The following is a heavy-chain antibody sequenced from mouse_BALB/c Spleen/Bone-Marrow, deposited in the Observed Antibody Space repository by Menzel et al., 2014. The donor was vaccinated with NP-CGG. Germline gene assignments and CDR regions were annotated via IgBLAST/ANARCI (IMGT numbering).Heavy chain of an antibody. V-gene: IGHV1S81*02. Sequence: QVQLQQSGAELVKPGASVKLSCKASGYTITSHWMHWVKQRPGQGLEWIGEINPSNGRSNYNEKFKSKATLTVDKSSSTAYMQLSSLTSEDSAVYYCARRGNYGAMDYWGQGTSVTVSS. CDR2: INPSNGRS. D-gene: IGHD2-1*01. CDR3: ARRGNYGAMDY. CDR1: GYTITSHW. J-gene: IGHJ4*01.